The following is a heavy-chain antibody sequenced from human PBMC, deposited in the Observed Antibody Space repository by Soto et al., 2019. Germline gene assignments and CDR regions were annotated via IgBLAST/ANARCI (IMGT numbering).Heavy chain of an antibody. Sequence: PGGSLRLSCAASGFTFSSYEMNWVRQAPGKGLEWVSYISSSGSTIYYADSVKGRFTISRDNAKNSLYLQMNSLRAEDTAVYYCARDERTVLNMRRRRTNHGMDVWGQGTMVTVSS. CDR1: GFTFSSYE. D-gene: IGHD4-17*01. CDR3: ARDERTVLNMRRRRTNHGMDV. CDR2: ISSSGSTI. V-gene: IGHV3-48*03. J-gene: IGHJ6*02.